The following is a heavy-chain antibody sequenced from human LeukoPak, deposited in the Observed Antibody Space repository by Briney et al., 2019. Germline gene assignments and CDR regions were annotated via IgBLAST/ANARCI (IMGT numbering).Heavy chain of an antibody. CDR2: IYYSGST. J-gene: IGHJ5*02. V-gene: IGHV4-39*07. CDR3: ARDGLIAAAGPLNQIKSRDNWFDP. CDR1: GGSISSSSYY. Sequence: PSETLSLTCTVSGGSISSSSYYWGWIRQPPGKGLEWIGSIYYSGSTYYNPSLKSRVTISVDTSKNQFSLKLSSVTAADTAVYYCARDGLIAAAGPLNQIKSRDNWFDPWGQGTLVTVSS. D-gene: IGHD6-13*01.